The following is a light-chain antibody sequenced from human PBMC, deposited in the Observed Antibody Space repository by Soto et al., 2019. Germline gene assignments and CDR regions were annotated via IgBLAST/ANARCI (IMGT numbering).Light chain of an antibody. V-gene: IGKV3-15*01. CDR1: QSVSSY. Sequence: EIVMTQSPATLSVSPGERATLSCRASQSVSSYLAWYQHKPGQAPRLLIYGASTRATGIPARFSGSGSGTEFTLTIRSLQSEDFAVYSCQQYNNWPPKYTFGQGTKLEIK. CDR2: GAS. J-gene: IGKJ2*01. CDR3: QQYNNWPPKYT.